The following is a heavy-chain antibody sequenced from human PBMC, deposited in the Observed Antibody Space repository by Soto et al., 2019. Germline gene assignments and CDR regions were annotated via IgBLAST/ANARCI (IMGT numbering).Heavy chain of an antibody. Sequence: EVQLMESGGGLVQPGGSLRLSRAASGFTFTSYWMHWVRQAPGKGLVWVSRINSDGSSTVYVDSVKGRFTISRDNAKNTLYLQMNSLRAEDTAVYYCTRSITGYSYADTWGQGTLVTVSS. CDR2: INSDGSST. V-gene: IGHV3-74*01. D-gene: IGHD5-18*01. CDR3: TRSITGYSYADT. J-gene: IGHJ5*02. CDR1: GFTFTSYW.